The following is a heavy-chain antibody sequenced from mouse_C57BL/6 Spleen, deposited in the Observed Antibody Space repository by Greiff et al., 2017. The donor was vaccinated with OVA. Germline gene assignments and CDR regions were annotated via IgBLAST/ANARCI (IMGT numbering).Heavy chain of an antibody. V-gene: IGHV2-6-1*01. J-gene: IGHJ4*01. CDR3: ARHDGSSPLYAMDY. CDR2: IWSDGST. D-gene: IGHD1-1*01. CDR1: GFSLTSYG. Sequence: QVQLKESGPGLVAPSQSLSITCTVSGFSLTSYGVHWVRQPPGKGLEWLVVIWSDGSTTYNSALKSRLSISKDNSKSQVFLKMNSLQTDDTAMYYCARHDGSSPLYAMDYWGQGTSVTVSS.